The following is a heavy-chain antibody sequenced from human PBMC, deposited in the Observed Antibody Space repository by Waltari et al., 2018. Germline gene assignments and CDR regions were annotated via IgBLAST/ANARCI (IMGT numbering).Heavy chain of an antibody. CDR2: SSGNGGTT. D-gene: IGHD3-3*01. V-gene: IGHV3-23*04. CDR1: GLTFSIYA. Sequence: EVQLVESGGGLVQPGGSLRLSCAASGLTFSIYAMSWVRQAPGKGLEWVSGSSGNGGTTYYADSVKGRFTISRDNSKNTLYLQMNSLRAEDTAVYYCANDVRDFWSPYYFQYWGRGTLVTVSS. CDR3: ANDVRDFWSPYYFQY. J-gene: IGHJ4*02.